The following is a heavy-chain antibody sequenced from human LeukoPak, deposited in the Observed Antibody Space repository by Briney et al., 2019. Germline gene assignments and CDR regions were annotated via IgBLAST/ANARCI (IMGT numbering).Heavy chain of an antibody. V-gene: IGHV3-30*04. CDR1: GFTFSSYA. CDR3: ARDLGLLWFGELLG. J-gene: IGHJ4*02. CDR2: ISYDGSNK. D-gene: IGHD3-10*01. Sequence: PGGSLRLSCAASGFTFSSYAMRWVRQAPGKGLEWVAVISYDGSNKYYADSVKGRFTISRDNSKNTLYLQMNSLRAEDTAVYYCARDLGLLWFGELLGWGQGTLVTVSS.